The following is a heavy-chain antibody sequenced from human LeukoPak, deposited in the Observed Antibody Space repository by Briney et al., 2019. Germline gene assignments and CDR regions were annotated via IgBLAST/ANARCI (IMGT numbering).Heavy chain of an antibody. CDR3: ARGLGLRFLEWLPQWNYYGMDV. Sequence: ASVKVSCKASGYTFTSYDINWVRQATGQGLEWMGWMNPNSGNTGYAQKFQGRVTMTRSTSKSTAYMELSSLRSEDTAVYYCARGLGLRFLEWLPQWNYYGMDVWGQGTTVTVSS. CDR1: GYTFTSYD. J-gene: IGHJ6*02. D-gene: IGHD3-3*01. V-gene: IGHV1-8*01. CDR2: MNPNSGNT.